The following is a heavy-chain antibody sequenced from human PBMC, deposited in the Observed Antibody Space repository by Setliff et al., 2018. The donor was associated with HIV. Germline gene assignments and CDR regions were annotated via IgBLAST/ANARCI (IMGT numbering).Heavy chain of an antibody. J-gene: IGHJ1*01. Sequence: PGGSLRLSCAASGFTFSSYNMNWVRQAPGKGLEWVSYISVSSSTIYYADSVKGRFTISRDNAKNSLYLQMNSLRAEDTAVYYCARGTGDSSGYYYYSQYLQHWGRGTLVTVSS. CDR2: ISVSSSTI. V-gene: IGHV3-48*01. CDR3: ARGTGDSSGYYYYSQYLQH. D-gene: IGHD3-22*01. CDR1: GFTFSSYN.